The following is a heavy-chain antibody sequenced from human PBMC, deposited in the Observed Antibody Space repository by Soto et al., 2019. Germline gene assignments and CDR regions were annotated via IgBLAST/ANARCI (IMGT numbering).Heavy chain of an antibody. J-gene: IGHJ4*02. CDR2: ISAYNGNT. Sequence: APLKVSCKAAGYTFTSYGIRCVRQAPGQGLEWMGWISAYNGNTNYAQKLQGRVTMTTDTSTSTAYMELRSLRSDDTAVYYCASLYCSGGSCYPTPGDYWGQGTLVTVSS. V-gene: IGHV1-18*01. D-gene: IGHD2-15*01. CDR1: GYTFTSYG. CDR3: ASLYCSGGSCYPTPGDY.